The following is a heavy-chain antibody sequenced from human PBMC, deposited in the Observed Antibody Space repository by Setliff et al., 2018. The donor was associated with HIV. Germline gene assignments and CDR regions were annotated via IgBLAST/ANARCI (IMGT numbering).Heavy chain of an antibody. V-gene: IGHV4-4*07. Sequence: ETLSLTCTVSGGSISSYYWSWIRQPAGKGLEWIGRIYASGRTNYNPSLKSRVTLSVDTSKNQFSLNLSSVTAADTAVYYCATNRVGNYPLDYWGRGTLVTVSS. CDR3: ATNRVGNYPLDY. CDR2: IYASGRT. D-gene: IGHD1-7*01. CDR1: GGSISSYY. J-gene: IGHJ4*02.